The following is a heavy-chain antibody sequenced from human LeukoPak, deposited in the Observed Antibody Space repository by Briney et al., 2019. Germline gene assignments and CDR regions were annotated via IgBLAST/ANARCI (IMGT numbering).Heavy chain of an antibody. D-gene: IGHD2/OR15-2a*01. CDR2: INPSGGST. V-gene: IGHV1-46*01. J-gene: IGHJ4*02. CDR3: ARDPRIPYYFDY. Sequence: ASVKVSCKASGYTFTSYYMHWVRQAPGQGLEWMGIINPSGGSTSYAQKFQGRVTMTRDMSTSTVYMELSSLRSEDTAVYYCARDPRIPYYFDYWGQGTLVTVSS. CDR1: GYTFTSYY.